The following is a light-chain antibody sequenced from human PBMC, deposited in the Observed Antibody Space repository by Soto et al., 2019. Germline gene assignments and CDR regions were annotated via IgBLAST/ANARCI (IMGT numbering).Light chain of an antibody. CDR2: KAS. CDR1: QSIGSL. J-gene: IGKJ2*01. Sequence: DIQMTQSPSTLSASVGDRVTSTCRASQSIGSLLAWYQQKPGKAPKLLIYKASSLESGVPSRFSGSGSGKELTLTISKLQHDDFATYNCQQYHSYPPMYTCGQGTKLEMK. V-gene: IGKV1-5*03. CDR3: QQYHSYPPMYT.